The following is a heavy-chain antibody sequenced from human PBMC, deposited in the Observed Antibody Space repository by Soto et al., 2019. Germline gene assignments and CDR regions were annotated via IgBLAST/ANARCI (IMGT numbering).Heavy chain of an antibody. V-gene: IGHV3-23*01. CDR2: ISGSGGST. J-gene: IGHJ4*02. CDR1: GFTFSSYA. CDR3: LSGGDFDC. D-gene: IGHD3-10*01. Sequence: EVQLLESGGGLVQPGGSLRLSCAASGFTFSSYAMSWVRQAPGKGLEWVSAISGSGGSTYYADSVKGRFTISRDNSKNTLYVQLNSVRAEDTAVYYCLSGGDFDCWGQGTLVTVSS.